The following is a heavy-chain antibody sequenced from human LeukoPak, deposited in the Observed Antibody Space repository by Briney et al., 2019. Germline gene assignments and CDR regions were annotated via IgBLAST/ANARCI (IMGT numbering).Heavy chain of an antibody. CDR3: AREQALGSGSFWSDP. V-gene: IGHV3-21*01. CDR1: GFTFSSYS. CDR2: ISSSSYI. D-gene: IGHD3-10*01. Sequence: GGSLRLSCAASGFTFSSYSMNWVRQAPGKGLEWVSSISSSSYIYYADSVKGRFTISRDNAKNSLYLQMNSLRAEDTAVYYCAREQALGSGSFWSDPWGQGTLVTVSS. J-gene: IGHJ5*02.